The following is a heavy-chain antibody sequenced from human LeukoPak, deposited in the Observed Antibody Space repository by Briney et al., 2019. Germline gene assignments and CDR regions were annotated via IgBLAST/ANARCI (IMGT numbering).Heavy chain of an antibody. D-gene: IGHD3-10*01. Sequence: PSETLSLTCAVSGGSVSSGSYYWSWIRQPPGKGLEWIGYIYYIGNTNYNPSLKSRVTISVDTSKNQFSLKLSSVTAADTAVYYCARDRTMDVWGQGTMVSVSS. CDR3: ARDRTMDV. CDR2: IYYIGNT. V-gene: IGHV4-61*01. J-gene: IGHJ3*01. CDR1: GGSVSSGSYY.